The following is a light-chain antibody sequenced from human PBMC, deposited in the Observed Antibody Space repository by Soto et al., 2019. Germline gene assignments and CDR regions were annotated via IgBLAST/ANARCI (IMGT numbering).Light chain of an antibody. J-gene: IGLJ2*01. V-gene: IGLV1-51*01. CDR1: SPNIGKNY. CDR3: ATWDSSLKAVV. CDR2: DND. Sequence: QSVLTQPPSVSAAPGQKVTISCSGSSPNIGKNYVSWFLHLPGTAPKFLIYDNDARASGIPDRFSGSKSGTSVTLGITGLQPGDEADYYCATWDSSLKAVVFGGGTKLTVL.